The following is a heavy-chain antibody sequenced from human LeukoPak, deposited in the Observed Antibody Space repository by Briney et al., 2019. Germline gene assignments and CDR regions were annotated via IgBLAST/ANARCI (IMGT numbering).Heavy chain of an antibody. CDR3: AKEGDGDGYYKHFQH. Sequence: GGSLRLSCAASGFTFSTYSINWVRQAPRKGLEWVSYISFGGTVTYYADSVKGRFTVSRDNAKNSLYLQMNSLRAEDTAVYYCAKEGDGDGYYKHFQHWGQGTLVTISS. CDR1: GFTFSTYS. CDR2: ISFGGTVT. V-gene: IGHV3-48*01. D-gene: IGHD2-21*02. J-gene: IGHJ1*01.